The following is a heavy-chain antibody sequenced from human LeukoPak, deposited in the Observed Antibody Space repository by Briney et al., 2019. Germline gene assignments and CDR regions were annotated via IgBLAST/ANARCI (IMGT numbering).Heavy chain of an antibody. CDR1: GGSISSYY. Sequence: SETLSLTCPVSGGSISSYYWSWIRQPPGKGLEWIGYIYYSGSTNYNPSLKSRVTISVDTSKNQFSLKLSSVTAADTAVYYCARDPDTDAFDIWGQGTMVTVSS. CDR3: ARDPDTDAFDI. V-gene: IGHV4-59*01. J-gene: IGHJ3*02. D-gene: IGHD5-18*01. CDR2: IYYSGST.